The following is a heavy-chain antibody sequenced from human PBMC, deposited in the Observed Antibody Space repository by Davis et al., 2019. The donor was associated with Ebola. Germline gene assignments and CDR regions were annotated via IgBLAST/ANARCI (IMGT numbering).Heavy chain of an antibody. V-gene: IGHV4-59*04. J-gene: IGHJ4*02. Sequence: SETLSLTCSVSGGSISGYYWSWIRQPPGKGLDYIGYIYYSGSAYYNPSLKSRVTISVDTSKNQFSLKLSSVTAADTAVYYCASSGWYWRRPNLGQGTLVTVSS. CDR3: ASSGWYWRRPN. CDR2: IYYSGSA. CDR1: GGSISGYY. D-gene: IGHD6-19*01.